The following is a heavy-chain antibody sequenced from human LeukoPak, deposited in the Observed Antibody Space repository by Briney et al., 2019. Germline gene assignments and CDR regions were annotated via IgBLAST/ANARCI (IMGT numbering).Heavy chain of an antibody. J-gene: IGHJ4*02. Sequence: PSETLSLTCTVSGDSMRGHYWSWIRQAPGRGREWVGFISHSGYTSYSPSLKSRVPISVDTTKRKFSLSLSSVTATATPMYYCARGRTDHGGMFFDSWAQGNLVTVSS. CDR1: GDSMRGHY. V-gene: IGHV4-59*11. CDR2: ISHSGYT. D-gene: IGHD4-23*01. CDR3: ARGRTDHGGMFFDS.